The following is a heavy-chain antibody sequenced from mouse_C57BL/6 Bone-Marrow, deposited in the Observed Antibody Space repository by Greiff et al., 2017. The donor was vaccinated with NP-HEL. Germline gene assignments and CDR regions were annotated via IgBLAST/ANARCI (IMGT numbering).Heavy chain of an antibody. CDR2: ISNGGGST. J-gene: IGHJ3*01. V-gene: IGHV5-12*01. CDR1: GFTFSDYY. D-gene: IGHD2-4*01. Sequence: EVQRVESGGGLVQPGGSLKLSCAASGFTFSDYYMYWVRQTPEKRLEWVAYISNGGGSTYYPDTVKGRFTISRDNAKNTLYLQMSRLKSEDTAMYYCARGRLRRGPWFAYWGQGTLVTVSA. CDR3: ARGRLRRGPWFAY.